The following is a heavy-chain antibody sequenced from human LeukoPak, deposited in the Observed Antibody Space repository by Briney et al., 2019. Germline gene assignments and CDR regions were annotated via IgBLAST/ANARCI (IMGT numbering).Heavy chain of an antibody. Sequence: SETLSLTCTVSGGSISSSSYYWSWIRQPPGKGLEWIGEINHSGSTNYNPSLKSRVTISVDTSKNQFSLKLSSVTAADTAMYYCARVVPAVRYYYYYGMDVWGQGTTVTVSS. CDR1: GGSISSSSYY. CDR3: ARVVPAVRYYYYYGMDV. CDR2: INHSGST. D-gene: IGHD2-2*01. J-gene: IGHJ6*02. V-gene: IGHV4-39*07.